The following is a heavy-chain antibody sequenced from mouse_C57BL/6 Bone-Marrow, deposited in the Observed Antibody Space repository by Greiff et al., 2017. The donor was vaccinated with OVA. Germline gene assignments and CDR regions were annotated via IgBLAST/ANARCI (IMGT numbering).Heavy chain of an antibody. J-gene: IGHJ1*03. V-gene: IGHV3-6*01. Sequence: VQLQQSGPGLVKPSQSLSLPCSVTGYSITSGYYWNWIRQFPGNKLEWMGYISYAGSNNYNPSLKNRISITRDTSKNQFFLKLNSVTTEDTATDYCARVPLREGYFDVWGTGTTVTVSS. CDR2: ISYAGSN. CDR3: ARVPLREGYFDV. CDR1: GYSITSGYY.